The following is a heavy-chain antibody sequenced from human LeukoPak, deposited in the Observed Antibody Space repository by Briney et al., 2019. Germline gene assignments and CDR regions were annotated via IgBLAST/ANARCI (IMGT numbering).Heavy chain of an antibody. V-gene: IGHV3-23*01. CDR2: ISSSGANA. J-gene: IGHJ5*02. D-gene: IGHD1-26*01. CDR3: AKDMELAS. Sequence: PGGSLRLSCAASGFXFSNYRIKWVRQAPGKGLEWVSLISSSGANAYYADSVKGRFTISRDNSKNTLYLQMNNLRGEDTAEYYCAKDMELASWGQGTLVTVSS. CDR1: GFXFSNYR.